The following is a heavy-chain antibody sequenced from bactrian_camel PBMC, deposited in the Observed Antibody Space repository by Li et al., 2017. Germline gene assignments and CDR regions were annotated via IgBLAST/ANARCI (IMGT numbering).Heavy chain of an antibody. Sequence: HVQLVESGGGSVQAGGSLRLSCKVSGHSRGSNCVGWYRLPPGRAPAEREGIAAIRRDGGETWYAASVKGRFTISRESGKNTVHLQMNSLIPEDTGVYYCAGDRPYGAWYMESEYRYWGRGTQVTVS. CDR3: AGDRPYGAWYMESEYRY. J-gene: IGHJ4*01. CDR2: IRRDGGET. V-gene: IGHV3S45*01. CDR1: GHSRGSNC. D-gene: IGHD6*01.